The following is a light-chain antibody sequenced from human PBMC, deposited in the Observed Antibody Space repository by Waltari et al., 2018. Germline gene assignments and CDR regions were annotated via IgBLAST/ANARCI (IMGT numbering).Light chain of an antibody. V-gene: IGKV1-33*01. J-gene: IGKJ1*01. Sequence: DIQMTQSPSSMSASVGDRVSITCQASQDIRNYLSWYQQKPGKAPKLLIYDAFNLQTGVPSRFSGSASGTDFTFTISSLQPEDIANYYCQQYKDLPRTFGQGTKVEVK. CDR3: QQYKDLPRT. CDR2: DAF. CDR1: QDIRNY.